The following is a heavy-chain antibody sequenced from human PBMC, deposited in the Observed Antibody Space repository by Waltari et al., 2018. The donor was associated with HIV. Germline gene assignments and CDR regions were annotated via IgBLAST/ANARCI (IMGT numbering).Heavy chain of an antibody. V-gene: IGHV4-39*01. D-gene: IGHD1-26*01. Sequence: QLQLQESGPGLVKPSETLSLTCPVSGASTSTRRYNWGWIRQPPGKGLEVFGVIYYSGSTYYSPSLKSRVTISVDTSKNQFSLKLSSVTAADTAVYYCARRSGSGFDYWGQGTLVIVSS. J-gene: IGHJ4*02. CDR2: IYYSGST. CDR1: GASTSTRRYN. CDR3: ARRSGSGFDY.